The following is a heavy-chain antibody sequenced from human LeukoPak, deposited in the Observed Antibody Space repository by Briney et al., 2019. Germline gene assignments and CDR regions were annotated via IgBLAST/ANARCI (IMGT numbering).Heavy chain of an antibody. CDR2: ISYDGTNK. J-gene: IGHJ4*02. CDR3: ARDLPSGSYFDTLTGSGTFGY. V-gene: IGHV3-30*01. Sequence: PGRSLRLSCAASGFTFSSYAMHWVRQAPGQGLEWVAVISYDGTNKYYADFVKGRFTISRDISKSTLYLQMNSLRAEDTAVYFCARDLPSGSYFDTLTGSGTFGYWGQGTLVTVSS. D-gene: IGHD3-9*01. CDR1: GFTFSSYA.